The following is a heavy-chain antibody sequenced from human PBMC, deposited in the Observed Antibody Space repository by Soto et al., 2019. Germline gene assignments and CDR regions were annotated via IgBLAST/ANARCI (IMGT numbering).Heavy chain of an antibody. V-gene: IGHV3-53*01. CDR1: GFTVISNF. Sequence: EVQLVESGGGLIQPGGSLTLSCAASGFTVISNFMSWVRQAPGKGLEWVSVIFTDGSTYYADSVKGRFTISRDNSKNTVYLQMNSLRAEDTAVYYCARPAGQVYADFWGQGTLVTVSS. CDR2: IFTDGST. CDR3: ARPAGQVYADF. J-gene: IGHJ4*02. D-gene: IGHD2-2*01.